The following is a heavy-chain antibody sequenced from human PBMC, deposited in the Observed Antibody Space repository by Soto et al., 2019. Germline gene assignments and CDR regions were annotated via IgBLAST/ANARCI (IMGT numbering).Heavy chain of an antibody. Sequence: SVKVSCKASGGTFSSYAISWVRQAPGQGLEWMGGIIPIFGTANYAQKFQGRVTITADESTSTAYMELGSLRSEDTAVYYCARGDSSGYYLYNWFDPWGHGTLVTVSS. CDR1: GGTFSSYA. J-gene: IGHJ5*02. CDR3: ARGDSSGYYLYNWFDP. D-gene: IGHD3-22*01. V-gene: IGHV1-69*13. CDR2: IIPIFGTA.